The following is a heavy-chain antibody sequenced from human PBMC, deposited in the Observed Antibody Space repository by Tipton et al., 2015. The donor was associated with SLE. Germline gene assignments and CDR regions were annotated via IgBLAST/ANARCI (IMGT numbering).Heavy chain of an antibody. Sequence: QLVQSGAEVKKPGESLTISCKGSGYSFSTYWIGWVRQTPGQGLEWVGIIYPGDSDTRYSPSFEGQVTISADESISTAYLQWTSLKASDTATYYCARHDYSILSWEPGNYFDYWRQGTLVTVSS. CDR3: ARHDYSILSWEPGNYFDY. V-gene: IGHV5-51*06. D-gene: IGHD3-16*01. CDR2: IYPGDSDT. J-gene: IGHJ4*02. CDR1: GYSFSTYW.